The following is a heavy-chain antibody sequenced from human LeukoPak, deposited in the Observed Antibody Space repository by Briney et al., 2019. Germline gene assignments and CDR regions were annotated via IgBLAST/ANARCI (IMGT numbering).Heavy chain of an antibody. CDR1: GGSFSGYY. D-gene: IGHD5-18*01. J-gene: IGHJ4*02. V-gene: IGHV4-34*01. CDR3: ARTAMAVFDY. Sequence: PSETLSLTCAVYGGSFSGYYWSWIRQPPGKGLEWIGEINHSGSTNYNPSLKSRVTISVDTSKNQSSLKLSSVTAADTAVYYCARTAMAVFDYWGQGTLVTVSS. CDR2: INHSGST.